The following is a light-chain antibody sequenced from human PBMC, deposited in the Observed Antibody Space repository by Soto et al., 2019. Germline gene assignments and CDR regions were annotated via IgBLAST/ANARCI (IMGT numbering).Light chain of an antibody. V-gene: IGKV3-11*01. CDR3: QQCSNWSWT. Sequence: EIVSTQSPATLSLSPGERATLSCRASQSVSSYSAWYQQKPGQAPRLLIYDASNRATGIPARFSGSGSGTDFTLTISSLEPEHFAVYYCQQCSNWSWTFGQGTKVDIK. CDR1: QSVSSY. CDR2: DAS. J-gene: IGKJ1*01.